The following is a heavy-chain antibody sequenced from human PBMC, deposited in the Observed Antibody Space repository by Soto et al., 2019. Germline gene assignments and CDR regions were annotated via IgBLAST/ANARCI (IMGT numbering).Heavy chain of an antibody. Sequence: GGSLRLSCAASGFTFSSYGMHWVRQAPGKGLEWVAVIWYDGSNKYYADSVKGRFTISRDNSKNKLYLQMNSLRAEDTAVYYCARGLQECSSSSCPYYYYYGMDVWGQGTTVTVSS. D-gene: IGHD2-2*01. V-gene: IGHV3-33*01. CDR1: GFTFSSYG. CDR2: IWYDGSNK. J-gene: IGHJ6*02. CDR3: ARGLQECSSSSCPYYYYYGMDV.